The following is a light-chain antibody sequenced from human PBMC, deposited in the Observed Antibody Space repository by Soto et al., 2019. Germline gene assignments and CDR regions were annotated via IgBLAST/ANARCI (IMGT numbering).Light chain of an antibody. CDR2: DAS. V-gene: IGKV3-11*01. CDR1: QSVSSY. J-gene: IGKJ5*01. Sequence: EIVLTQSPATLSLSPGERATLSCRASQSVSSYLVGSQQKPGQAPRLLIYDASNRATAIPARIRGSGTGTDFTFTLSSIEPEDAAVYYCKQRSDWPPITFGQGTRLEIK. CDR3: KQRSDWPPIT.